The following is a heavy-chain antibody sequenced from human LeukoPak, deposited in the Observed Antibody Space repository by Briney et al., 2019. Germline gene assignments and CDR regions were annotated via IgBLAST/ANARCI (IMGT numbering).Heavy chain of an antibody. CDR3: AKDNRRHYTSGPNPDSLH. Sequence: GGSLRLSCAGSGVIFNNYAMRWVRQPPGEGLEWVSGFCWNSGSIDYAESVKGRFTISRDNAKNSLYLQMNSLRVEDTAFYYCAKDNRRHYTSGPNPDSLHWGQGAQVTVSS. V-gene: IGHV3-9*01. J-gene: IGHJ4*02. D-gene: IGHD6-19*01. CDR2: FCWNSGSI. CDR1: GVIFNNYA.